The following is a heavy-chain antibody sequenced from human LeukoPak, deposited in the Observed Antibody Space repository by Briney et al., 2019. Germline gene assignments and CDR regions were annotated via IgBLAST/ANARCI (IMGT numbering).Heavy chain of an antibody. CDR1: GGSINSNSYY. CDR2: IYTSGST. J-gene: IGHJ4*02. D-gene: IGHD2-2*01. V-gene: IGHV4-39*07. Sequence: LETLSLTCNVSGGSINSNSYYWGWIRQPPGRGPEWIGRIYTSGSTNYNPSLKSRVTISVDTSKNQFSLKLSSVTAADTAVYYCAIAVVVPAAMFYFDYWGQGTLVTVSS. CDR3: AIAVVVPAAMFYFDY.